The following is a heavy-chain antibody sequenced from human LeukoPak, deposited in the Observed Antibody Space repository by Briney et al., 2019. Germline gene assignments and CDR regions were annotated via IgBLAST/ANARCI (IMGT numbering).Heavy chain of an antibody. D-gene: IGHD3-16*01. V-gene: IGHV4-34*01. CDR1: GGSFSGYY. J-gene: IGHJ6*03. CDR3: ARFRGFGYYYMDV. CDR2: INHSGST. Sequence: KTSETLSLTRAVYGGSFSGYYWSWIRQPPGKGLEWIGEINHSGSTNYNPSLKSRVTISVDTSKNQFSLKLSSVTAADTAVYYCARFRGFGYYYMDVWGKGTTVTVSS.